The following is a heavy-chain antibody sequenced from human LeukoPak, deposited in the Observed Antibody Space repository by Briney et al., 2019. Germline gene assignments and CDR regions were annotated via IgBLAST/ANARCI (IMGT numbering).Heavy chain of an antibody. D-gene: IGHD6-19*01. J-gene: IGHJ4*02. Sequence: SQTLSLTCTVSGGSISSGGYYWRWIRQHPGKGLEWIGYIYYSGSTYYNPSLKSRVTMSVDSSKNQFSLKLGSVTAADTAVYYCASTDGYSSGWIDYWGQGTLVTVFS. CDR1: GGSISSGGYY. CDR2: IYYSGST. V-gene: IGHV4-31*03. CDR3: ASTDGYSSGWIDY.